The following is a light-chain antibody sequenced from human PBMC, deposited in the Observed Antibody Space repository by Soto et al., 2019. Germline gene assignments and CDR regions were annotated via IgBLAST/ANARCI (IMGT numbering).Light chain of an antibody. CDR2: EVS. V-gene: IGLV2-14*01. CDR1: SSEVGGYNY. Sequence: QSVLTQPASVSGSPGQSITISCTGTSSEVGGYNYVSWYQQYPGKVPKVIIYEVSNRPSGVSNRFSGSKSGNTASLTISGLQAEDEADYYCTSYTNTNNLVVFGGGTKLTVL. J-gene: IGLJ2*01. CDR3: TSYTNTNNLVV.